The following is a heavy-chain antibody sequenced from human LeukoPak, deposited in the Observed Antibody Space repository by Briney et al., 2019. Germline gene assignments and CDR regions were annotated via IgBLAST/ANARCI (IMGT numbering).Heavy chain of an antibody. Sequence: GGSLRLSCAAPGFTVSSNYLSWVRQAPGKGLEWVSVIYSGGSTYYPDSVKGRFTIPRDNSKNTLYLQMNSLRAEGTAVYYCARVWLGQSDYWGQGTLVTVSS. J-gene: IGHJ4*02. CDR3: ARVWLGQSDY. CDR1: GFTVSSNY. V-gene: IGHV3-66*01. CDR2: IYSGGST. D-gene: IGHD6-19*01.